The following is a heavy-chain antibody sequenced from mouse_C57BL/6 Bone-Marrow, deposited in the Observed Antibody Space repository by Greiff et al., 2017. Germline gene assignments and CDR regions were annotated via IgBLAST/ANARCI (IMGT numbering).Heavy chain of an antibody. CDR2: IHPNRGST. Sequence: QVQLQQPGAELVKPGASVKLSCKASGYTFTSYWMHWVKQRPGQGLEWIGMIHPNRGSTNYNAKFKSKATLTVDKSSSTAYMQLSSLTAEDSAVYYCARATTGLVWGTGTTVTVSA. J-gene: IGHJ1*03. V-gene: IGHV1-64*01. CDR3: ARATTGLV. D-gene: IGHD2-12*01. CDR1: GYTFTSYW.